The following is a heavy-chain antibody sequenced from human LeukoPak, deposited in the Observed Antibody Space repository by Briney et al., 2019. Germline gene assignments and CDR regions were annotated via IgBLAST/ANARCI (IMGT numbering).Heavy chain of an antibody. Sequence: TGGSLRLSCAASGFTFSSYSMNWVRQAPGKGLEWVSSISSSSSYIYYADSVKGRFTISRDNAKNSLYLQMNSLRAEDTAVYYCARDSDATLAILTGYSNAYFDYWGQGTLVTVSS. V-gene: IGHV3-21*01. CDR3: ARDSDATLAILTGYSNAYFDY. CDR2: ISSSSSYI. CDR1: GFTFSSYS. D-gene: IGHD3-9*01. J-gene: IGHJ4*02.